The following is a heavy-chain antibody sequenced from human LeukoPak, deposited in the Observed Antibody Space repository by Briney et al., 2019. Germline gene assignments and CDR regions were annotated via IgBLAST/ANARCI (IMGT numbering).Heavy chain of an antibody. CDR2: ISSSSSTI. Sequence: GGSLRLSCAASGFTFSGYSMNWVRQAPGKGLEWVSYISSSSSTIYYADSVKGRFTISRDNAKNSLYLQMNSLRAEDTAVYYCAREDVGVWRSTSCLDYWGQGTLVTVSS. CDR1: GFTFSGYS. J-gene: IGHJ4*02. CDR3: AREDVGVWRSTSCLDY. D-gene: IGHD2-2*01. V-gene: IGHV3-48*01.